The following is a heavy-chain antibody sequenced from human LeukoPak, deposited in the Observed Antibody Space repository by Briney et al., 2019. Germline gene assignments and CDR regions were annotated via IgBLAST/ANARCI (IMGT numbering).Heavy chain of an antibody. CDR2: IYYSGST. CDR1: GGSISSYY. CDR3: ARVYSSSWFFDY. J-gene: IGHJ4*02. D-gene: IGHD6-13*01. V-gene: IGHV4-59*01. Sequence: PSETLSLTCTVSGGSISSYYWSWIRQPPGKGLEWIGYIYYSGSTNYNPSLKSRVTISVDTSKNQFSLKLGSVTAADTAVYYCARVYSSSWFFDYWGQGTLVTVSS.